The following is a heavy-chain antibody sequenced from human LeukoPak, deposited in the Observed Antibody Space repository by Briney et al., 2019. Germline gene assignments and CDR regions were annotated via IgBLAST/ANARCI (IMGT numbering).Heavy chain of an antibody. V-gene: IGHV1-69*05. Sequence: SVKVSCKASGGTFSSYAISWVRQAPGQGLEWMGGIIPVFGTANYAQKFQGRVTITTDESTSTAYMELSSLRSEDTAVYYCAGLSGSAPYFDYWGQGTLVTVSS. CDR1: GGTFSSYA. D-gene: IGHD5-12*01. CDR3: AGLSGSAPYFDY. CDR2: IIPVFGTA. J-gene: IGHJ4*02.